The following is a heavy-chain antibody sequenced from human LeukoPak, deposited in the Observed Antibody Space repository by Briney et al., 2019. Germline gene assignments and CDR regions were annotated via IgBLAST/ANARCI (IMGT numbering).Heavy chain of an antibody. D-gene: IGHD3-10*01. CDR2: IYYSGST. Sequence: SQTLSLTCTVSGGSISSGDYYWSWIRQPPGKGLEWIGYIYYSGSTYYNPSLKSRVTISVDTSKNQFSLKLSSVTAADTAVYYCARGTAWGYYGSGSYYYWGQGTLVTVSS. J-gene: IGHJ4*02. CDR1: GGSISSGDYY. CDR3: ARGTAWGYYGSGSYYY. V-gene: IGHV4-30-4*08.